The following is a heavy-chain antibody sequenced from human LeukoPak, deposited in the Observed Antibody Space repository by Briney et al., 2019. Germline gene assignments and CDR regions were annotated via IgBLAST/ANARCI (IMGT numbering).Heavy chain of an antibody. CDR1: RFTFSDYY. Sequence: GWSLRLSCAASRFTFSDYYMSWIRQAPGKGLEWVSYISSSSSYTNYADSVKGRFTISRDNAKNSLYLQMNSLRAEDTAVYYCARGFIAAVPVDYSGQGTLVTVSS. CDR3: ARGFIAAVPVDY. CDR2: ISSSSSYT. J-gene: IGHJ4*02. V-gene: IGHV3-11*03. D-gene: IGHD6-13*01.